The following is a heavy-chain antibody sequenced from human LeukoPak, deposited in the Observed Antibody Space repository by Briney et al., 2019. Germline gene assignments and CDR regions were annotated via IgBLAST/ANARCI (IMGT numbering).Heavy chain of an antibody. CDR3: ARDLGQYYDTSDNWFDP. CDR2: INSDGINA. D-gene: IGHD3-22*01. J-gene: IGHJ5*02. CDR1: GFTFSNYW. V-gene: IGHV3-74*01. Sequence: GGSLRLSCAASGFTFSNYWMHWVRQAPGKGLVWVSRINSDGINASYADSVKGRFTISRDNAKNTLNLQMNSLRAEDTAVYYCARDLGQYYDTSDNWFDPWGQGTLVTVSS.